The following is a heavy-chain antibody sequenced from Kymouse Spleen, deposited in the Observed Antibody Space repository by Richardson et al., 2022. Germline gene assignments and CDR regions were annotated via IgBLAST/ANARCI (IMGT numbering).Heavy chain of an antibody. J-gene: IGHJ5*02. CDR2: INHSGST. Sequence: QVQLQQWGAGLLKPSETLSLTCAVYGGSFSGYYWSWIRQPPGKGLEWIGEINHSGSTNYNPSLKSRVTISVDTSKNQFSLKLSSVTAADTAVYYCARGIAAHNWFDPWGQGTLVTVSS. CDR3: ARGIAAHNWFDP. D-gene: IGHD6-6*01. CDR1: GGSFSGYY. V-gene: IGHV4-34*01.